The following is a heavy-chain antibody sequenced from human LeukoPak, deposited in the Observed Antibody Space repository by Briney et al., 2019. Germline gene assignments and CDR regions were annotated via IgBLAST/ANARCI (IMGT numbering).Heavy chain of an antibody. J-gene: IGHJ3*02. CDR1: GVTFSSYA. CDR3: ARASEYYYDSSGYLVQAYAFDI. V-gene: IGHV1-69*05. D-gene: IGHD3-22*01. Sequence: ASVKVSCKASGVTFSSYAISWVRQAPGQGLEWMGGIIPIFGTANYAQKFQGRVTITTDESTSTAYMELSSLRSEDTAVYYCARASEYYYDSSGYLVQAYAFDIWGQGTMVTVSS. CDR2: IIPIFGTA.